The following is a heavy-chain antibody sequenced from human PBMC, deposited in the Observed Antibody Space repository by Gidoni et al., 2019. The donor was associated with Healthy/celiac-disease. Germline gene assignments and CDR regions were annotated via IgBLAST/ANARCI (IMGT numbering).Heavy chain of an antibody. CDR2: IRSSSSYI. J-gene: IGHJ4*02. D-gene: IGHD1-26*01. CDR1: GFAFSSSS. Sequence: EVQLVESGGGLVKPWGSLRLSCAASGFAFSSSSMHWVRQAPGKGLEWVSSIRSSSSYIYYADSVKGRFNISRDNAKNSLYLQMNSLRAEDTAVYYCARDKSPDLSGSYINRRPLDYWGQGTLVTVSS. V-gene: IGHV3-21*01. CDR3: ARDKSPDLSGSYINRRPLDY.